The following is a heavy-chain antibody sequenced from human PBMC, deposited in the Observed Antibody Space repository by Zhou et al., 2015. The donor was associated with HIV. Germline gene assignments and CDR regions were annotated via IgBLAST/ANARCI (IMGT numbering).Heavy chain of an antibody. Sequence: QVLLVQSGAEVKKPGSSVKVSCEASGGTFSSYAISWVRQAPGQGLEWMGGIIPIFGTANYAQKFQGRVTITADESTSTAYMELSSLRSEDTAVYYCARHRNDDYYDSSGYYFDYWGQGTLVTVSS. J-gene: IGHJ4*02. D-gene: IGHD3-22*01. CDR1: GGTFSSYA. CDR3: ARHRNDDYYDSSGYYFDY. V-gene: IGHV1-69*01. CDR2: IIPIFGTA.